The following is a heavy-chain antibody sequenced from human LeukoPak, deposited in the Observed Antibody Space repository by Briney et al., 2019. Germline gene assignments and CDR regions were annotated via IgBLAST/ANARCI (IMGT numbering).Heavy chain of an antibody. CDR1: GFTFSSYS. CDR3: AKAPMAGTQWYDP. D-gene: IGHD6-19*01. J-gene: IGHJ5*02. Sequence: GGSLRLSCAASGFTFSSYSMNWVRPAPGKGLEGVAAIDGSGGRSYYADSVKKARFTISRDNSKNTLYLQINSLLPEDTAIYYCAKAPMAGTQWYDPWGQGTLVIVSS. CDR2: IDGSGGRS. V-gene: IGHV3-23*01.